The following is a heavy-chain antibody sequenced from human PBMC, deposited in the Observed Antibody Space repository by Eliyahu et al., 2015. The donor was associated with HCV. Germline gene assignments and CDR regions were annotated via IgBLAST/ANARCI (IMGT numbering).Heavy chain of an antibody. CDR2: INSDGTNT. J-gene: IGHJ5*02. V-gene: IGHV3-74*01. CDR3: VREDVSGTWDWFDP. CDR1: GFXFSNYW. D-gene: IGHD3-10*01. Sequence: EVQLMESGGGLVQPXGSLRLSCAASGFXFSNYWMYWVRQAPGKGLVWVSRINSDGTNTVYADSVKGRFTISRDNVKNTMYLQMNSLRVEDTALYYCVREDVSGTWDWFDPWGQGTLVTVSS.